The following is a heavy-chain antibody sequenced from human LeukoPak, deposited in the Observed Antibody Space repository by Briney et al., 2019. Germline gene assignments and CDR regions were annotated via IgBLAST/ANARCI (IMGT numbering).Heavy chain of an antibody. Sequence: SVKVSCKASGFTFSNSAVQWLRQARGQRLEWIGWIVVGSGNTNYAQKFQERVTTTRDMSTSTAYMELSSLRSEDTAVYYCAVDVIYESDWGQGTLVTVSS. J-gene: IGHJ4*02. D-gene: IGHD2/OR15-2a*01. CDR1: GFTFSNSA. V-gene: IGHV1-58*01. CDR2: IVVGSGNT. CDR3: AVDVIYESD.